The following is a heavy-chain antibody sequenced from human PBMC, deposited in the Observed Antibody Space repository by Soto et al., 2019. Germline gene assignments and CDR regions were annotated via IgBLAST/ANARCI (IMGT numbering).Heavy chain of an antibody. D-gene: IGHD6-19*01. V-gene: IGHV3-30*18. Sequence: GGSLRLSCAASGFTFSSYGMHWVRQAPVNGLEFVAVISYYLSNKYYADSVKGRFTISRYNSKNTLYLQMNSLRAEDTAVYYCAKGGRQGLFTYDFTYWGQGDLVTVS. CDR1: GFTFSSYG. CDR2: ISYYLSNK. J-gene: IGHJ4*02. CDR3: AKGGRQGLFTYDFTY.